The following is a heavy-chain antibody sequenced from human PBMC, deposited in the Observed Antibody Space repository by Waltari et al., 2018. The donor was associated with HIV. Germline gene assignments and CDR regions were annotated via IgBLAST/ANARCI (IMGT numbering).Heavy chain of an antibody. Sequence: QVQLVQSGAEVKKPGASVKVSCKGSGYTFTGYYIHWVRQAPGQGLEWMGWIHPNNGGTNYAQKFQDRVTMTRDTSISTAYMELSRLRSDDTAVYYCARNLDGDYVLAYWGQGILVTVSS. J-gene: IGHJ4*02. V-gene: IGHV1-2*02. D-gene: IGHD4-17*01. CDR1: GYTFTGYY. CDR2: IHPNNGGT. CDR3: ARNLDGDYVLAY.